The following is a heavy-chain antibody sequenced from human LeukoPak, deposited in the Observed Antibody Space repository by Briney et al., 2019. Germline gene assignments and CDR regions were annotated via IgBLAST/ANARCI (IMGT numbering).Heavy chain of an antibody. J-gene: IGHJ6*03. CDR2: TYYRSKWYN. D-gene: IGHD3-10*01. Sequence: SQTLSLTCAISGDSVSSNSAAWNWIRQSPSRGLEWLGRTYYRSKWYNDYAVSVKSRITINPDTSKNQFSLQLNSVTPEDTAVYYCARTKGFGELASYYYYYMDVRGKGTTVTISS. V-gene: IGHV6-1*01. CDR1: GDSVSSNSAA. CDR3: ARTKGFGELASYYYYYMDV.